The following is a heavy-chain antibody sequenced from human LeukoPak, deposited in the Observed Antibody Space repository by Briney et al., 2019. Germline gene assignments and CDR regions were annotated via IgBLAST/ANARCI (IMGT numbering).Heavy chain of an antibody. CDR3: ESRHYETTFEY. V-gene: IGHV4-39*07. Sequence: ASETLSLTCTVSGGSISSISYNWSWIRQPPGKGREGIGEINHSGSTNYNPSLKSRVTISVDTYKHQFSLTLRSVPAADTAVYYCESRHYETTFEYWGQGTLVTVSS. CDR2: INHSGST. CDR1: GGSISSISYN. J-gene: IGHJ4*02. D-gene: IGHD3-22*01.